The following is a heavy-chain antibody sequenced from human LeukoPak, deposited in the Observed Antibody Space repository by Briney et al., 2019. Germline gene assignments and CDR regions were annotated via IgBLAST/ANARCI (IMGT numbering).Heavy chain of an antibody. J-gene: IGHJ4*02. CDR3: AATVWSIFGVVTQYYFDY. D-gene: IGHD3-3*01. CDR2: ISGSGGST. CDR1: GFTFSSYA. V-gene: IGHV3-23*01. Sequence: GGSLRLSCAASGFTFSSYAMSWVRQAPGKGLEWVSAISGSGGSTYYADSVKGRFTISRDNSKNTLYLQMNSLRAEDTAVYYCAATVWSIFGVVTQYYFDYWGQGTLVTVSS.